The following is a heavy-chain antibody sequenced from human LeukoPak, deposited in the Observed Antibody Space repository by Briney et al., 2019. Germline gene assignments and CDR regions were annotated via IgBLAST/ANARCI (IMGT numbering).Heavy chain of an antibody. CDR2: ISWNSGSI. Sequence: GGSLRLSCAASGFTFDDYAMHWVRQAPGKGLEWVSGISWNSGSIGYADSVKGRFTISRDNAKNSLYLQMNSLRAEDTALYYCAKDIGESPRYGMDVWGQGTTVTVSS. V-gene: IGHV3-9*01. D-gene: IGHD3-10*01. J-gene: IGHJ6*02. CDR1: GFTFDDYA. CDR3: AKDIGESPRYGMDV.